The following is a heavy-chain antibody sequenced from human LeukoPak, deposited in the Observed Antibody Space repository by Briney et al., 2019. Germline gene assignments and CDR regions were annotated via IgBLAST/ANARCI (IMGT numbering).Heavy chain of an antibody. D-gene: IGHD3-22*01. CDR1: GFTVSNNY. Sequence: PGGSLRLSCAASGFTVSNNYMNWVRQAPGKGLEWVSYISSSGSTIYYADSVKGRFTISRDNAKNSLYLQMNSLRAEDTAVYYCARYYYDSSGPFYYYYYYMDVWGKGTTVTISS. V-gene: IGHV3-11*04. CDR3: ARYYYDSSGPFYYYYYYMDV. J-gene: IGHJ6*03. CDR2: ISSSGSTI.